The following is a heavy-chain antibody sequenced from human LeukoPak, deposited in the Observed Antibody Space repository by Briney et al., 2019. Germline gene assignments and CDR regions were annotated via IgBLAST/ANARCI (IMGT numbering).Heavy chain of an antibody. CDR1: GYTFTSYD. CDR2: MNPNSGNT. J-gene: IGHJ4*02. Sequence: ASVKVSCKASGYTFTSYDINWMRQATGQGLEWMGWMNPNSGNTGYAQKFQGRVTMTRNTSISTAYMELSSLRSEDTAVYYCASQAAAGTGGLDYWGQGTLVTVSS. V-gene: IGHV1-8*01. D-gene: IGHD6-13*01. CDR3: ASQAAAGTGGLDY.